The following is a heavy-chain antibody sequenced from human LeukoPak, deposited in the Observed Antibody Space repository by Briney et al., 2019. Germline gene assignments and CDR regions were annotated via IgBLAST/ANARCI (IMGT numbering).Heavy chain of an antibody. CDR3: ARDRWLGGAFDI. D-gene: IGHD5-24*01. CDR1: GGSISSYY. Sequence: SETLSLTCTVSGGSISSYYWSWIRQPPGKGLEWIGYIYYSGSTNYNPSLKSRVTISVDTSKNQFSLKLSSVTAADTAVYYCARDRWLGGAFDIWGQGTMVTVSS. J-gene: IGHJ3*02. CDR2: IYYSGST. V-gene: IGHV4-59*01.